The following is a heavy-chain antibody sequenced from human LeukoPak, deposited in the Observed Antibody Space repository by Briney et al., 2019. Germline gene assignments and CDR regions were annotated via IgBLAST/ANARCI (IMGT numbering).Heavy chain of an antibody. CDR3: ARGKGIDAFDI. D-gene: IGHD6-13*01. CDR2: IIPIPGIA. V-gene: IGHV1-69*04. J-gene: IGHJ3*02. Sequence: SVKVSCKASRGTFSSYAISWVRLAPGQVLGWMGRIIPIPGIANYAQKFQGRVTITADKSTSTAYMELSSLRTEDTAVYYCARGKGIDAFDIWGQGTMVTVSS. CDR1: RGTFSSYA.